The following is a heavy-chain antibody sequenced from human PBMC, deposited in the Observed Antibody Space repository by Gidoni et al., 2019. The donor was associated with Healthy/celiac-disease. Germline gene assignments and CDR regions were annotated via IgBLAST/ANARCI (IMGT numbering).Heavy chain of an antibody. CDR3: ARGYVPSGHAYYGMDV. J-gene: IGHJ6*02. CDR1: GYTFTSYG. Sequence: QVQLVQSGAEVKKPGASVTVSCKPSGYTFTSYGISWVRQAPGHGLEWMGWISAYKGNTNYAQKLQGRVTMTTDTSTSTAYMELRSRRAEDTAVYYCARGYVPSGHAYYGMDVWGQGTTVTVSS. CDR2: ISAYKGNT. D-gene: IGHD5-12*01. V-gene: IGHV1-18*04.